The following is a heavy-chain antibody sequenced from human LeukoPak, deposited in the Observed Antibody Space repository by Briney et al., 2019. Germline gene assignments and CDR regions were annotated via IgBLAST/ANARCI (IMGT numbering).Heavy chain of an antibody. D-gene: IGHD6-19*01. Sequence: SGPTLVNPTQTLTLTCTFSGFSLRTSGVGVGWIRQPPGKAPEWLALIYWDDGKRYSPSLKGRLTITKDTSKNQVVLTMTNVDPLDTATYYCANRRGTRGWSERYFDYWGQGTLVTVSS. J-gene: IGHJ4*02. CDR3: ANRRGTRGWSERYFDY. CDR2: IYWDDGK. V-gene: IGHV2-5*02. CDR1: GFSLRTSGVG.